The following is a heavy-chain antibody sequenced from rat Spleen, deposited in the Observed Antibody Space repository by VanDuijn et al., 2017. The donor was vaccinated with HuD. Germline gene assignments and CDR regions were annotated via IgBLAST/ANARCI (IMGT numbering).Heavy chain of an antibody. Sequence: EVQLQESGPGLVKPSQSLSLTCFVTGYSITSSYRWNWIRKFPGNKLEWIGHISYSGSTSYNPSLKSRISITRDTSKNQFFLQLNSVTTEDTATYYCARLGLFDYWGQGVMVTVSS. CDR2: ISYSGST. CDR1: GYSITSSY. V-gene: IGHV3-1*01. D-gene: IGHD4-6*01. J-gene: IGHJ2*01. CDR3: ARLGLFDY.